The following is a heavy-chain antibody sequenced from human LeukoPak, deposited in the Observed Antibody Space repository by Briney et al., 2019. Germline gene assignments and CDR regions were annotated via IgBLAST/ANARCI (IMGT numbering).Heavy chain of an antibody. V-gene: IGHV3-64*01. J-gene: IGHJ4*02. D-gene: IGHD5-18*01. CDR3: VRDEARGYSYGLDY. Sequence: GGSLRLSCAASGFTFSSYAMHWVRQAPGKGLEYVSAISSNGGSTYYANSVKGRFTISRDNSKNTLYLQMGSLRAEDMAVYYCVRDEARGYSYGLDYWGQGTLVTVSS. CDR2: ISSNGGST. CDR1: GFTFSSYA.